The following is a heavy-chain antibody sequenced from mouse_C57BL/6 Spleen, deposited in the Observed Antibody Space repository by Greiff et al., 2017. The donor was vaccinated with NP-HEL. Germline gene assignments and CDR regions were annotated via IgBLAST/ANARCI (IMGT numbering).Heavy chain of an antibody. CDR1: GYAFSSSW. CDR2: IYPGDGDT. CDR3: AREGYYYGSSYYAMDY. D-gene: IGHD1-1*01. V-gene: IGHV1-82*01. Sequence: VQLQQSGPELVKPGASVKISCKASGYAFSSSWMNWVKQRPGKGLEWIGRIYPGDGDTNYNGKFKGKATLTADKSSSTAYMQLSSLTSEDSAVYFCAREGYYYGSSYYAMDYWGQGTSVTVSS. J-gene: IGHJ4*01.